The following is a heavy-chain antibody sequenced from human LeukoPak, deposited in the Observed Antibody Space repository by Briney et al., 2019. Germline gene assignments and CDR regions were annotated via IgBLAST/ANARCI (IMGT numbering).Heavy chain of an antibody. D-gene: IGHD3-22*01. Sequence: GASVKVSCKASGYTFTSYYMHWVRQAPGQGLEWMGIINPSGGSTSYAQKFQGRVTMTRDTSTSTVYMKLSSLRSEDTAVYYCARVIGRVDSSGYYLGYWGQGTLVTVSS. V-gene: IGHV1-46*01. CDR3: ARVIGRVDSSGYYLGY. CDR2: INPSGGST. CDR1: GYTFTSYY. J-gene: IGHJ4*02.